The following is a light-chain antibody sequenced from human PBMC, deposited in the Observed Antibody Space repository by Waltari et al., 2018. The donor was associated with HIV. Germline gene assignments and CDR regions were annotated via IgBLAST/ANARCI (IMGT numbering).Light chain of an antibody. CDR1: SLRNKY. Sequence: SSALTQDSTVSVALGQTVKITCQGDSLRNKYASWYQARPGQAPVLVIFSKNSRTAGIPDRVSGSTSGETPSLTIIGAQAEDEAAYFCSSRDSSNSPRLFGGGTKLTVL. J-gene: IGLJ2*01. V-gene: IGLV3-19*01. CDR3: SSRDSSNSPRL. CDR2: SKN.